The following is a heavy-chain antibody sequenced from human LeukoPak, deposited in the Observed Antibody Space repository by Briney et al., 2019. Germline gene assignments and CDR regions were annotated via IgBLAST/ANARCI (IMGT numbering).Heavy chain of an antibody. CDR2: INTNTGNP. Sequence: ASVRASCKPSGYTFTRYAMNWVRQAPGHGLEWMGWINTNTGNPTYAQDFTGRFVFSLDTSVSTAYLQISSLKAEDTAVYYCASSYASGTYYSDNYWGQGTLVTVSS. CDR3: ASSYASGTYYSDNY. J-gene: IGHJ4*02. CDR1: GYTFTRYA. D-gene: IGHD3-10*01. V-gene: IGHV7-4-1*02.